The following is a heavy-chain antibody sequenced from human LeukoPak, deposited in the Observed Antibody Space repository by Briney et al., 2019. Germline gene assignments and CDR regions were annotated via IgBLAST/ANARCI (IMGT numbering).Heavy chain of an antibody. J-gene: IGHJ4*02. V-gene: IGHV3-20*04. CDR2: INWNGGST. D-gene: IGHD6-13*01. CDR3: ARDLKRLAAVQPPEFDY. CDR1: GFIFGDYG. Sequence: PGGSLRLSCAASGFIFGDYGMSWVRQAPGKGLEWVSGINWNGGSTGYGDSVEGRFTISRDNAKNSLYLQMNGLRAEDTALYYCARDLKRLAAVQPPEFDYRGQGTLVTVSS.